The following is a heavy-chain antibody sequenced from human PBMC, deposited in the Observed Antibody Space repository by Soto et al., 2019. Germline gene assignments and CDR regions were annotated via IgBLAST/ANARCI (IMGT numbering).Heavy chain of an antibody. CDR2: IFWNDDK. Sequence: SGPTLVNPTQTLTLTCTFSGFSLSTSGVGVGWNRQPPGKALEWLALIFWNDDKRYSPSLKSRLTITKDTSKNQVVLTMTNMDPVDTATYYCAHSRPLGYCSGDSCYSAEYFQHWGQGTLVTVSS. J-gene: IGHJ1*01. V-gene: IGHV2-5*01. CDR1: GFSLSTSGVG. D-gene: IGHD2-15*01. CDR3: AHSRPLGYCSGDSCYSAEYFQH.